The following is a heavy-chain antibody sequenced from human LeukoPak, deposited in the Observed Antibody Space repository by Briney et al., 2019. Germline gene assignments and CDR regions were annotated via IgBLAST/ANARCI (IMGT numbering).Heavy chain of an antibody. J-gene: IGHJ4*02. CDR1: GLTFSSYS. Sequence: GGSLRLSCAASGLTFSSYSMNWVRQAPGKGLEWVSSISSSSSYIYYADSVKGRFTISRDNAKNSLYLQMNSLRAEDTAVYYCAGDRKPLSGAAAVGYWGQGTLVTVSS. D-gene: IGHD6-13*01. V-gene: IGHV3-21*01. CDR2: ISSSSSYI. CDR3: AGDRKPLSGAAAVGY.